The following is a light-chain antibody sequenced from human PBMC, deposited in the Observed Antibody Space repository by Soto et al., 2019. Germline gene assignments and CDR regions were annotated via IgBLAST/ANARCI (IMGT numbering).Light chain of an antibody. CDR3: CSYAGSSSFVV. Sequence: QSALTQPAAVSESPGQSITISCTGSSSDVGSYNLVSWYQQHPGKAPKLIIYEVSERPSGVSNRFSGSKSGNTASLTISGLQAEDEADYHCCSYAGSSSFVVFGGGTKLTVL. V-gene: IGLV2-23*02. J-gene: IGLJ2*01. CDR1: SSDVGSYNL. CDR2: EVS.